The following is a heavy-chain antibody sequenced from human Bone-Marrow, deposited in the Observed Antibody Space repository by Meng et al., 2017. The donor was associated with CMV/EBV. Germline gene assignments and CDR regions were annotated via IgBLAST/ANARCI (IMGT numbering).Heavy chain of an antibody. J-gene: IGHJ5*02. Sequence: CQASGGTFSSYAISWVRQAPGRGLEWMGGIIPIFGTANYAQKFQGRVTITTDESTSTAYMELSSLRSEDTAVYYCARADAVTTWKFDPWGQGTLVTVSS. D-gene: IGHD4-11*01. V-gene: IGHV1-69*05. CDR2: IIPIFGTA. CDR1: GGTFSSYA. CDR3: ARADAVTTWKFDP.